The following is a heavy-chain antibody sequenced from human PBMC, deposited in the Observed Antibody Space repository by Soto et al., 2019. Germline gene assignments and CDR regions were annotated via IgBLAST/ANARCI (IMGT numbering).Heavy chain of an antibody. CDR1: GFTFSSYW. Sequence: EVQLVESGGGLVQPGGSLRLSCAASGFTFSSYWMHWVRQAPGKGLVWVSRINSDGSSTSYADSVKGRFTISRDNAKKTLSLQMNSLRAEDTAVYYCERGGSLNWSFDLWGRGTPVTVSS. D-gene: IGHD1-26*01. J-gene: IGHJ2*01. V-gene: IGHV3-74*01. CDR3: ERGGSLNWSFDL. CDR2: INSDGSST.